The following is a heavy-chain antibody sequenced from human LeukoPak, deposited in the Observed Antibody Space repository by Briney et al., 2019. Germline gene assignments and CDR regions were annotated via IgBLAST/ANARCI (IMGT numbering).Heavy chain of an antibody. CDR3: ARVDNYDSGTYYMDWLDP. J-gene: IGHJ5*02. Sequence: ASVKVSCEASGFTFTNYYITWVRQAPGQGLEWMGWISAYNGKTNYAQNHQDRVTMTTDTTTSTAYMEVRSLRSDDTAVYYCARVDNYDSGTYYMDWLDPWGQGTLVTVSS. CDR1: GFTFTNYY. V-gene: IGHV1-18*01. D-gene: IGHD3-10*01. CDR2: ISAYNGKT.